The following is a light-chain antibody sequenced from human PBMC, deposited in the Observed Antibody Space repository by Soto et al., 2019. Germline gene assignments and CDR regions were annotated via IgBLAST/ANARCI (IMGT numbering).Light chain of an antibody. CDR1: QSVLYSSNNKNY. CDR2: WAS. J-gene: IGKJ4*01. Sequence: DIVMTPSPDSLAVSLGERATINCKSSQSVLYSSNNKNYLAWYQQKPGQPPKLRMYWASTRESGVPARFSGSGSGTDFTRTISSRQAEDVAVYYCQQYDSTPRTCGGGTKVEIK. CDR3: QQYDSTPRT. V-gene: IGKV4-1*01.